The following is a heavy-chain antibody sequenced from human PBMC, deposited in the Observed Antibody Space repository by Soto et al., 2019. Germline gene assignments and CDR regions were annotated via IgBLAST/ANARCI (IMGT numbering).Heavy chain of an antibody. D-gene: IGHD6-19*01. CDR3: AKYPEAGTIGGLFDC. Sequence: EVQLSESGGGLVQPGGSLRLSCAASGFTFSNYAMNWVRQAPGKGLEWVSVITGSGGSTYYTDSVKGRFTISRDNSKNTLYLQMNSLRAEDTALYYCAKYPEAGTIGGLFDCWGQGTLVTVSS. J-gene: IGHJ4*02. CDR1: GFTFSNYA. CDR2: ITGSGGST. V-gene: IGHV3-23*01.